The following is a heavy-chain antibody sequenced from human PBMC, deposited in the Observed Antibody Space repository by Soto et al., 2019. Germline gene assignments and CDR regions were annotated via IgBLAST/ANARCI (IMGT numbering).Heavy chain of an antibody. CDR3: ARDGRLLYYYGMDV. CDR1: GGSISSGGYY. J-gene: IGHJ6*02. CDR2: IYYSGST. D-gene: IGHD1-1*01. Sequence: QVQLQESGPGLVKPSQTLSLTCTVSGGSISSGGYYWSWIRQHPGKGLEWIGYIYYSGSTYYNPSLKSRVTISVDTSKNQFSLKLSSVTAADTAVYYCARDGRLLYYYGMDVWGQGTTVPVSS. V-gene: IGHV4-31*03.